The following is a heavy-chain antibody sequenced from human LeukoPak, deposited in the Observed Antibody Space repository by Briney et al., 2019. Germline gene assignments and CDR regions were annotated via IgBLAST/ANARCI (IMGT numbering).Heavy chain of an antibody. Sequence: SETLSLTCTVSGGSISSFYWSWIRQPPGKGLEWIGYMYNSGTTNYNPSLKSRVTISVDTPNNHFSLRLSSVTAADTAVYYCARAPHSYDSGTYSVQQYFDLWGRGTLVTVSS. CDR3: ARAPHSYDSGTYSVQQYFDL. D-gene: IGHD3-22*01. CDR1: GGSISSFY. V-gene: IGHV4-59*01. CDR2: MYNSGTT. J-gene: IGHJ2*01.